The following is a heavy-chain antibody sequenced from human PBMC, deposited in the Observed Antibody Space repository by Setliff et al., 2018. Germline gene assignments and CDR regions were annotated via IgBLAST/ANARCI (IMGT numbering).Heavy chain of an antibody. J-gene: IGHJ4*02. CDR2: IDPSADYT. D-gene: IGHD5-18*01. CDR1: GYTFTGYY. Sequence: ASVKVSCKASGYTFTGYYLHWVRQAPGQGLEWMGIIDPSADYTNYAQKFQGRVTMTKDTSTTTVYLELSSLRSEDTALYYCAGAPLESGYYYGQGHYFDDWGQGTLVTVSS. V-gene: IGHV1-46*01. CDR3: AGAPLESGYYYGQGHYFDD.